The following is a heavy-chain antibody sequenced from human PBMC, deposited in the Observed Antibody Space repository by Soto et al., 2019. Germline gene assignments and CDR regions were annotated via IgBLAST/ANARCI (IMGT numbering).Heavy chain of an antibody. CDR2: IYFSGST. V-gene: IGHV4-59*01. CDR3: ARAWAVPGSHWGD. D-gene: IGHD6-19*01. Sequence: QVQLQESGPGLVKPSETLSLTCTVSGDSMNPYYWSWIRQPPGKGLEWIGYIYFSGSTNFNPSLKSRVTLSLDTSKRQFFLKLTSVTAADTAVYYCARAWAVPGSHWGDWGRGTLVTGSS. J-gene: IGHJ4*02. CDR1: GDSMNPYY.